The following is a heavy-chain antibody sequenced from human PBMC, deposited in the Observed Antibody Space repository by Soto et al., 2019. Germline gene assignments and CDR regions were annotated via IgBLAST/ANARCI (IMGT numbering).Heavy chain of an antibody. D-gene: IGHD3-10*01. J-gene: IGHJ4*02. CDR2: ISGSGGST. CDR1: GFTFSSYA. Sequence: GGSLRLSCAASGFTFSSYAMSWVRQAPGKGLEWVSAISGSGGSTYYADSVKGRFTISRDNSKNTLYLQMNSLRAEDTAVYYCAKDRKNYYGSGSYDYWGQGTLVTVSS. CDR3: AKDRKNYYGSGSYDY. V-gene: IGHV3-23*01.